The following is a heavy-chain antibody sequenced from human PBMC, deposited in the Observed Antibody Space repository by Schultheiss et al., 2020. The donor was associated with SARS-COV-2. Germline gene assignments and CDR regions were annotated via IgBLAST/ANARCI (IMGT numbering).Heavy chain of an antibody. CDR3: ARQKGAFSSDAFDI. D-gene: IGHD4/OR15-4a*01. Sequence: GGSLRLSCKGSGYSFTSYWISWVRQMPGKGLEWMGRIDPSDSYTNYSPSFQGHVTISADKSISTAYLQWSSLKASDTAMYYCARQKGAFSSDAFDIWGQGTMVTVSS. CDR1: GYSFTSYW. J-gene: IGHJ3*02. CDR2: IDPSDSYT. V-gene: IGHV5-10-1*01.